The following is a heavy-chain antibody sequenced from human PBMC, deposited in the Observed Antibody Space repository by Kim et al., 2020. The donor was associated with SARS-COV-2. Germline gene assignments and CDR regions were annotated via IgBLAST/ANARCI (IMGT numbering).Heavy chain of an antibody. D-gene: IGHD2-15*01. V-gene: IGHV1-3*01. J-gene: IGHJ6*02. CDR3: ARVYGELGYCSGGSCYRGIRRGMDV. CDR2: INAGNGNT. CDR1: GYTFTSYA. Sequence: ASVKVSCKASGYTFTSYAMHWVRQAPGQRLEWMGWINAGNGNTKYSQKFQGRVTITRDTSASTAYMELSSLRSEDTAVYYCARVYGELGYCSGGSCYRGIRRGMDVWGQGTTVTVSS.